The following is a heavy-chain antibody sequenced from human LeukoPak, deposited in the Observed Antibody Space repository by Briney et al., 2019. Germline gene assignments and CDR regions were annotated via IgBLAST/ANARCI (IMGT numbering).Heavy chain of an antibody. J-gene: IGHJ4*02. CDR3: ARHFGSGSKKYYFDY. CDR2: IYHSGST. V-gene: IGHV4-4*02. Sequence: SETLSLTCTVSGGSLSSSNWWSWIRQPPGKGLEWIGEIYHSGSTNYNPSLKSRVTISVDKSKTQFSLKLSSVTAADTAVYYCARHFGSGSKKYYFDYWGQGTLVTVSS. CDR1: GGSLSSSNW. D-gene: IGHD3-10*01.